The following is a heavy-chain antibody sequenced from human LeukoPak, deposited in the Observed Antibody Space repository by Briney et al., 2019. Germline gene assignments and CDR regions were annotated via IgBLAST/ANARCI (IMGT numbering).Heavy chain of an antibody. Sequence: SQTLSLTCALSGDTVSSNRGAWNWIRQSPSRGLEWLGRTYYRSKLYNDYAASVKSRITINPDTSKNQFSLQLNSVTPEDTAVYYCARAYGTNWGYFDYWGQGTLVTVSS. CDR1: GDTVSSNRGA. D-gene: IGHD7-27*01. CDR3: ARAYGTNWGYFDY. J-gene: IGHJ4*02. CDR2: TYYRSKLYN. V-gene: IGHV6-1*01.